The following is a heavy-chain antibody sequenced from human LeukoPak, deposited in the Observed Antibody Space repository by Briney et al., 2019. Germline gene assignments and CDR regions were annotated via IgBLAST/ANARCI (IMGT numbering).Heavy chain of an antibody. CDR1: GFTFSSYA. CDR2: ISGGGDMS. CDR3: ARGYCTSTNCNNWFDP. Sequence: GGSLRLSCAASGFTFSSYAMSWVRQGPGEGLEWVSAISGGGDMSHYTDSVKGRFTISRDNSRNVLYLQMNSLRADDAAIYYCARGYCTSTNCNNWFDPWGQGALVTVSS. J-gene: IGHJ5*02. D-gene: IGHD2-2*01. V-gene: IGHV3-23*01.